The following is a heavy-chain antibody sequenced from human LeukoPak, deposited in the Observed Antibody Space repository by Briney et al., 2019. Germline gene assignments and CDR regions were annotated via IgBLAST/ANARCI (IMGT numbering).Heavy chain of an antibody. CDR2: ISAYNANT. CDR3: ARVQYQLLYRAHFDS. Sequence: ASVKVSCKASGYTLSNYTLSWMRHAPGQGLDWMGWISAYNANTNYAQKLQGRGTMTTDTSTNTAYMELRSLRYDDTAVYYCARVQYQLLYRAHFDSWGQGTLVTVSS. V-gene: IGHV1-18*01. J-gene: IGHJ4*02. D-gene: IGHD2-2*02. CDR1: GYTLSNYT.